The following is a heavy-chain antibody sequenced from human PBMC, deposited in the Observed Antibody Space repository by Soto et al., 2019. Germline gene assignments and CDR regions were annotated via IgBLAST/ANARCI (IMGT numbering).Heavy chain of an antibody. Sequence: QVQLVESGGGLVQPGTSLRLSCAVSGFSFRTYGFHWVRPPPGKGLEWVAVISPKGHSGSVEGRFTISRDNSKDTLYLQINNLISEDTAVYYCARDDAFEKEDGFDLWGQGTMVTVSS. D-gene: IGHD3-3*02. V-gene: IGHV3-33*01. CDR3: ARDDAFEKEDGFDL. CDR1: GFSFRTYG. CDR2: ISPK. J-gene: IGHJ3*01.